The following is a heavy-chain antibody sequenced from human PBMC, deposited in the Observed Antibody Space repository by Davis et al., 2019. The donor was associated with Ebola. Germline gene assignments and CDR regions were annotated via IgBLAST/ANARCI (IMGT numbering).Heavy chain of an antibody. CDR3: AKDSRVAVAGLFDY. V-gene: IGHV3-9*01. Sequence: GGSLTLSCAASGFTFDDYAMHWVRQAPGKGLAWVSGISWNSGSIGYADSVKGRFTISRDNAKNSLYLQMNSLRAEDTALYYCAKDSRVAVAGLFDYWGQGTLVTVSS. D-gene: IGHD6-19*01. CDR2: ISWNSGSI. CDR1: GFTFDDYA. J-gene: IGHJ4*02.